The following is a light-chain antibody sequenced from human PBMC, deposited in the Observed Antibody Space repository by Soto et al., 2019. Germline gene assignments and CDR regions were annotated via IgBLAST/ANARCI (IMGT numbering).Light chain of an antibody. V-gene: IGKV1-39*01. J-gene: IGKJ4*01. CDR2: AAS. CDR3: QQSYSTPRKLT. CDR1: QSISSY. Sequence: DIQMTQSPSSLSASVGDRVTITCRASQSISSYLNWYQQKPGKAPKLLIYAASSLQSGVPSRFSGSGSGTDFTLTISSLQPEDVATYYCQQSYSTPRKLTFGGGTKVEIK.